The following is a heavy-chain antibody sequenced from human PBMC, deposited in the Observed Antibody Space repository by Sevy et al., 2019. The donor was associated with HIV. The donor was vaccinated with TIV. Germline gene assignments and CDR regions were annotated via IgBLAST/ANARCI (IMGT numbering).Heavy chain of an antibody. CDR1: GFTFSSYG. D-gene: IGHD1-7*01. Sequence: GGSLRLSCAASGFTFSSYGMHWVRQAPGKGLEWVAFIRYDGSNKYYADSVKGRFTISRDNSKNTLYLQMNSLRAEDTAVYYCAKDMGITGTFRSVGRYYFDYWGQGTLVTVSS. V-gene: IGHV3-30*02. J-gene: IGHJ4*02. CDR3: AKDMGITGTFRSVGRYYFDY. CDR2: IRYDGSNK.